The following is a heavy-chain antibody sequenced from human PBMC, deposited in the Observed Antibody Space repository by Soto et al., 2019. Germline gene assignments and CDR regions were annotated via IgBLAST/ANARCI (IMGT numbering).Heavy chain of an antibody. J-gene: IGHJ4*02. Sequence: GSLRLSCAASGFTFSSYAVNWVRQAPGKGLEWVSFVSANGRNTYYADSVKGRFTVSRDKSKNALFLQLDSLRVEDTAIYYCAKDLSSLGWLALGAPFDSWGPGTLVTVSS. D-gene: IGHD3-22*01. CDR1: GFTFSSYA. CDR3: AKDLSSLGWLALGAPFDS. V-gene: IGHV3-23*01. CDR2: VSANGRNT.